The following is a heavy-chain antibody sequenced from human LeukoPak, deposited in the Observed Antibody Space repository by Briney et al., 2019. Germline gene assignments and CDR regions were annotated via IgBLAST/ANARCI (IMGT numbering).Heavy chain of an antibody. CDR3: ARVGAMYYYGSEPHWFDP. J-gene: IGHJ5*02. Sequence: SETLSLTCTVSGGSISSYYWSWIRQLRGTGLERIGYIYYSGSTNYNPSLKSRVTISVDTSKNQFSLKLSSVTAADTAVYYCARVGAMYYYGSEPHWFDPWGQGTLVTVSS. D-gene: IGHD3-10*01. CDR1: GGSISSYY. CDR2: IYYSGST. V-gene: IGHV4-59*01.